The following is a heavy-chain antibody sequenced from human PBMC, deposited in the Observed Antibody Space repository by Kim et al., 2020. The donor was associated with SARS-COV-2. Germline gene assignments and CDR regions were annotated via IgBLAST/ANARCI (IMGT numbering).Heavy chain of an antibody. Sequence: GGSLRLSCAASGFTFDDYAMHWVRQAPGKGLEWVSGISWNSGSIGYADSVKGRFTISRDNAKNSLYLQMNSLRAEDTALYYCAKDMGNPYYYYYGMDVWG. CDR2: ISWNSGSI. V-gene: IGHV3-9*01. J-gene: IGHJ6*01. CDR1: GFTFDDYA. CDR3: AKDMGNPYYYYYGMDV.